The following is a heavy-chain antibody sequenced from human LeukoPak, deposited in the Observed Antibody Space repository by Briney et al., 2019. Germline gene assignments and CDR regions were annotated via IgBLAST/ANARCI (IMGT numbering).Heavy chain of an antibody. CDR3: ARTLTLPNWFDP. D-gene: IGHD2-21*02. J-gene: IGHJ5*02. Sequence: ASVKVSCKASGYTVTSYYLHWVRQAPGQGLEWMGIINPSGGSTSYAQKFQGRVTMTRDTSTSTVYMELSSLRSEDTAVYYCARTLTLPNWFDPWGQGTLVTVSS. CDR2: INPSGGST. V-gene: IGHV1-46*01. CDR1: GYTVTSYY.